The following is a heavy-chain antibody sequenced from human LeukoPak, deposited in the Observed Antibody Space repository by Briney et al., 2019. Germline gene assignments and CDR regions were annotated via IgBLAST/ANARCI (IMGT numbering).Heavy chain of an antibody. CDR1: GGTFSSYA. CDR3: ARVGSSGLNWFDP. J-gene: IGHJ5*02. V-gene: IGHV1-69*13. D-gene: IGHD6-19*01. CDR2: IIPIFGTA. Sequence: SVKVSCKASGGTFSSYAISWVRQAPGQGLEWMGGIIPIFGTANYAQKFQGRVTITADESTSTAYMELSSLRSEDTAVYYCARVGSSGLNWFDPWGQGTLVTVSS.